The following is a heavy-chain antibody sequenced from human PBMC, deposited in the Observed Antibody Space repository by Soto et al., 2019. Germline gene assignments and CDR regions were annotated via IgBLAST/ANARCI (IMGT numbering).Heavy chain of an antibody. Sequence: QVQLVQSGAEVKKPGASVKVSCKASGYSFIGYYIHWVRQAPGQGLEWMGWMTPNSGGTDYAQKLQGRATMTRDTSISTAYMELNSLSSADTAVYYWARASMIVEKYDFWGQGTQVTVSS. D-gene: IGHD3-22*01. CDR1: GYSFIGYY. CDR2: MTPNSGGT. CDR3: ARASMIVEKYDF. V-gene: IGHV1-2*02. J-gene: IGHJ4*02.